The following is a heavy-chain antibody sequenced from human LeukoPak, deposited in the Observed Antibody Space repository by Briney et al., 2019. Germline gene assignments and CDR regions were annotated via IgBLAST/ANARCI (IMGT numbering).Heavy chain of an antibody. D-gene: IGHD3-10*01. J-gene: IGHJ4*02. CDR3: ARGATVNSFDY. CDR2: ISYDGSNK. Sequence: PGGSLRLSCAASGFTFSSYAMHWVRQAPGKGLEWVAVISYDGSNKYYADSVKGRFTISRENAKNSLYLQMNSLRAEDTAVYYCARGATVNSFDYWGQGTLVTVSS. V-gene: IGHV3-30*14. CDR1: GFTFSSYA.